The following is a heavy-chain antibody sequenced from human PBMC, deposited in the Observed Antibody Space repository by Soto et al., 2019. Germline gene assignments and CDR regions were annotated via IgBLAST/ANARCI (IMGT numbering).Heavy chain of an antibody. J-gene: IGHJ5*02. Sequence: LTSTVYDESVNSTSYYCFWIRQPTGMGLEWIGYIYDSGSTDYNPSLKSRVSISIDTSKNQFSLKLNSVTAAETAVYYFSSNPSGGRWRYWFYPRG. D-gene: IGHD2-15*01. V-gene: IGHV4-61*01. CDR3: SSNPSGGRWRYWFYP. CDR2: IYDSGST. CDR1: DESVNSTSYY.